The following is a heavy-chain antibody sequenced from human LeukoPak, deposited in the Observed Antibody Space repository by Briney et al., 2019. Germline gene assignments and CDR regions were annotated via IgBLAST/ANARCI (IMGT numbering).Heavy chain of an antibody. D-gene: IGHD6-6*01. CDR3: ARPKYSSSSGPRDAFDI. J-gene: IGHJ3*02. CDR2: IYHSGST. V-gene: IGHV4-38-2*01. CDR1: GYSISSGYY. Sequence: PSETLSLTCAVSGYSISSGYYWGWIRQPPGKGLEWIGSIYHSGSTYYNPSLKSRVTISVDTSKNQFSLKLSTVTAADTAVYYCARPKYSSSSGPRDAFDIWGQGTMVTVSS.